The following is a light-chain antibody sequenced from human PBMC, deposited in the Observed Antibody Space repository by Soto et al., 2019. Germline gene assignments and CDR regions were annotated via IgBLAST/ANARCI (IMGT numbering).Light chain of an antibody. CDR2: GAS. J-gene: IGKJ2*01. CDR1: QSISTW. CDR3: QQYATSSPT. V-gene: IGKV1-5*01. Sequence: DIQMTQSPSTLSASVGDRVTITCRASQSISTWLAWYQQRPREAPKLQMYGASSLESGVPSRFSGSGSGTEFTLTISSLQPTDFATYYCQQYATSSPTFGQGTKLEIK.